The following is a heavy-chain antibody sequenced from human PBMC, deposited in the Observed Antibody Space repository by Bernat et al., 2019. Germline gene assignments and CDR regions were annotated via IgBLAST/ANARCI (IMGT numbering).Heavy chain of an antibody. CDR3: AREQASNWFDP. J-gene: IGHJ5*02. V-gene: IGHV3-33*01. CDR1: GFTFSTYG. CDR2: IWSDGSNK. Sequence: QVQLVESGGGVVQPGRSLRLSCAASGFTFSTYGMHWVRQAPGKGLEWVAVIWSDGSNKYYADSVKGRFTISRDNSNNTLYLQMNSLRAEDTAVYYCAREQASNWFDPWGQGTLVTVSS.